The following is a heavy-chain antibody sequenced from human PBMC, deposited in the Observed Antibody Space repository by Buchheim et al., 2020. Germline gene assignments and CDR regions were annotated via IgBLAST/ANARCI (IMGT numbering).Heavy chain of an antibody. V-gene: IGHV2-5*02. CDR1: GFSLSTSGVG. Sequence: QITLKESGPTLVKPTQTLTLTCTFSGFSLSTSGVGVGWVRQPPGKALEWLAFIYWDDDKRYSPSLKSRPTITKDTSKNQVVLTMTNMDPVDTATYYYAHTGTYDYGDFRLMDVWGQGTT. J-gene: IGHJ6*02. D-gene: IGHD4-17*01. CDR3: AHTGTYDYGDFRLMDV. CDR2: IYWDDDK.